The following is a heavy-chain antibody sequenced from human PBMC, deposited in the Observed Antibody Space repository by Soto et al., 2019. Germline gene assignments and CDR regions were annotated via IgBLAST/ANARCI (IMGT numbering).Heavy chain of an antibody. CDR1: GFTFSSYA. CDR2: ISGSGGST. D-gene: IGHD3-9*01. CDR3: AKPDDILTGYYANFDY. J-gene: IGHJ4*02. Sequence: EVQLLESGGGLVQPGGSLRLSCAASGFTFSSYAMSWVRQAPGKGLEWVSAISGSGGSTYYADSVKGRFTISRDNSKNTLYLQMNSLRAEDTAVYYCAKPDDILTGYYANFDYWRQGTLVTVSS. V-gene: IGHV3-23*01.